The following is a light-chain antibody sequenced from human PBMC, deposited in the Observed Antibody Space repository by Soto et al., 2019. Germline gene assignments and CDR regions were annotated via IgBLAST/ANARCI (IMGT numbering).Light chain of an antibody. CDR1: SSDVGGYNY. V-gene: IGLV2-11*01. CDR3: CSYAGNYVV. CDR2: DVT. J-gene: IGLJ3*02. Sequence: QAVLTQPRSVSGSPGQSVTISCTGTSSDVGGYNYVSWYQQHPGKAPKLMIYDVTERPSGVPYRFSGSKSGNTASLTISGLQAEDEADYYCCSYAGNYVVFGGGTKVTVL.